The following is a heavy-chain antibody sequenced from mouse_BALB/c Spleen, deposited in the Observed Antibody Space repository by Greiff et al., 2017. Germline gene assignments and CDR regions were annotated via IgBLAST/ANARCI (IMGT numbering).Heavy chain of an antibody. V-gene: IGHV5-17*02. CDR3: ARALYRSYAMDY. CDR2: ISSGSSTI. Sequence: DVKLVESGGGLVQPGGSRKLSCAASGFTFSSFGMHWVRQAPEKGLEWVAYISSGSSTIYYADTVKGRFTISRDNPKNTLFLQMTSLRSEDTAMYYCARALYRSYAMDYWGQGTSVTVSS. CDR1: GFTFSSFG. J-gene: IGHJ4*01. D-gene: IGHD2-12*01.